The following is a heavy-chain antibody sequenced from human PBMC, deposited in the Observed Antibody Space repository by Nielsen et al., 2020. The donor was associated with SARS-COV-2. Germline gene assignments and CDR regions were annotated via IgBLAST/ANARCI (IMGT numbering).Heavy chain of an antibody. CDR2: IYYSGST. CDR3: AISAVGFGEFDY. J-gene: IGHJ4*02. V-gene: IGHV4-31*03. D-gene: IGHD3-10*01. CDR1: GGSISSGGYY. Sequence: SETLSLTCTVSGGSISSGGYYWSWIRQHPGKVLEWIGYIYYSGSTYYNPSLKSRVTISVDTSKNQFSLKLSSVTAADTAVYYCAISAVGFGEFDYWGQGTLVTVSS.